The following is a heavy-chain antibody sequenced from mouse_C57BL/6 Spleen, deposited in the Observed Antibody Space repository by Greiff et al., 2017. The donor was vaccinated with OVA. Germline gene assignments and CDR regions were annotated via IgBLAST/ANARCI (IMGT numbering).Heavy chain of an antibody. CDR1: GFTFSDYG. D-gene: IGHD1-1*01. CDR2: ISSGSSTI. CDR3: ARDYGSSYWYFDV. V-gene: IGHV5-17*01. J-gene: IGHJ1*03. Sequence: EVKLMESGGGLVKPGGSLKLSCAASGFTFSDYGMHWVRQAPEKGLAWVAYISSGSSTIYYADTVKGRFTISRDNAKNTLFLQMTSLRSEETAMYYCARDYGSSYWYFDVWGTGTTVTVSS.